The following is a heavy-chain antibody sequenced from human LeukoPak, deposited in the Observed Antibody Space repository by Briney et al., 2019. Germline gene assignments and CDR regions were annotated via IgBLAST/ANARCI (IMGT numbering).Heavy chain of an antibody. Sequence: GGSLRLSCAASGFTFSRYAMSWVRQPPGKGLEWVSAITDSGGDTYHADSVKGRLTISRDNSKHALYLQMNSLRVEHTAVYYCVKGSSASRPSSFEYWGQGTLVTVPP. CDR3: VKGSSASRPSSFEY. D-gene: IGHD6-6*01. J-gene: IGHJ4*02. CDR2: ITDSGGDT. V-gene: IGHV3-23*01. CDR1: GFTFSRYA.